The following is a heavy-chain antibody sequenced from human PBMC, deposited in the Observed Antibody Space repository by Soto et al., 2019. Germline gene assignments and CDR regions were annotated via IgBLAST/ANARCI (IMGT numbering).Heavy chain of an antibody. V-gene: IGHV3-30*18. Sequence: GGSLRLSCAASGFTFSSYGMHWVRQAPGKGLEWVAVISYDGSNKYYADSVKGRFTISRDNSKKTLYLQMNSLRAEDTAVYYCAKDSLRYCSGGSCYDYYYYYMDVWGKGTTVTVSS. CDR1: GFTFSSYG. CDR2: ISYDGSNK. D-gene: IGHD2-15*01. CDR3: AKDSLRYCSGGSCYDYYYYYMDV. J-gene: IGHJ6*03.